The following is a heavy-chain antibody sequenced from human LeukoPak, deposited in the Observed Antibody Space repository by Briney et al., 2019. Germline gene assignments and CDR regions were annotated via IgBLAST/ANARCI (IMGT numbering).Heavy chain of an antibody. J-gene: IGHJ4*02. CDR1: EFTFSNYA. V-gene: IGHV3-23*01. Sequence: GWSLRLSCAASEFTFSNYAMSWVRQAPGKGLEWVSAISSSGGTTSYADSVKGRFSISRDNSKNTLSLQMNSLRVEDTAVYHCAKGSTRVGFDYWGQGTLVTVSS. CDR2: ISSSGGTT. CDR3: AKGSTRVGFDY. D-gene: IGHD1-26*01.